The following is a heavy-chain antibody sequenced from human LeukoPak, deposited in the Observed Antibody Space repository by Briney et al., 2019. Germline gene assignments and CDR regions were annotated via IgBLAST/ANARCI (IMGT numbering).Heavy chain of an antibody. J-gene: IGHJ6*03. Sequence: SVKVSCKASGGTFSSYAISWVRQAPGQGLEWMGGIIPIFGTANYAQKFQGRVTITADESTSTAYMELSSLRSEDAAVYYCAREVAARDYYYMDVWGKGTTVTVSS. CDR2: IIPIFGTA. CDR3: AREVAARDYYYMDV. D-gene: IGHD6-6*01. V-gene: IGHV1-69*13. CDR1: GGTFSSYA.